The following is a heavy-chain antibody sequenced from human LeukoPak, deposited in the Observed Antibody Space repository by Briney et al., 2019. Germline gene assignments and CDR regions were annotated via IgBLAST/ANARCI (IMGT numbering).Heavy chain of an antibody. J-gene: IGHJ3*02. Sequence: GASVKVSCKASGYTFTSYGISWVRQAPGQGLEWMGWISAYNGNTNYAQKLRGRVTMTTDTSTSTAYMELRSLRSDDTAVYYCARDVLWFGESPNAFDIWGQGTMVTVSS. CDR2: ISAYNGNT. CDR3: ARDVLWFGESPNAFDI. D-gene: IGHD3-10*01. CDR1: GYTFTSYG. V-gene: IGHV1-18*01.